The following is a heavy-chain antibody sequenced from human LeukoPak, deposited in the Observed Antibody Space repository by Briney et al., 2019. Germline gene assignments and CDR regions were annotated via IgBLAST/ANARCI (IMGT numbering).Heavy chain of an antibody. CDR2: IYYSGST. J-gene: IGHJ4*02. D-gene: IGHD2-8*01. Sequence: PSETLSLTCTVSGGSISSSSYYWGWIRQPPGKGLEWIGSIYYSGSTYYNPSLKSRVTISVDTSKNQFSLKLSSVTAADTAVYYCARRAVHFDYWGQGTLVTVFS. V-gene: IGHV4-39*01. CDR3: ARRAVHFDY. CDR1: GGSISSSSYY.